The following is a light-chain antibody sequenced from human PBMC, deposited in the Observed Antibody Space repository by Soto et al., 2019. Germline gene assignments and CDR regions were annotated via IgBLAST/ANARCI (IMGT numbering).Light chain of an antibody. CDR2: YVT. CDR3: SSYTSTASYV. Sequence: QSALTQPASVSGSPGQSITISCTGTSSDIGGYNYVSWYQQHPGKAPKLIINYVTNRPSGVSIRFSGSKSGNTASLTISGLQADDEGDYYCSSYTSTASYVFGTGTKLTVL. CDR1: SSDIGGYNY. V-gene: IGLV2-14*03. J-gene: IGLJ1*01.